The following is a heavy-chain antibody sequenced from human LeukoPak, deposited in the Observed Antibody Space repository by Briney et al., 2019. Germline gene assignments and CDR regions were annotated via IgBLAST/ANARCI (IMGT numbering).Heavy chain of an antibody. CDR2: ISSSSSYI. J-gene: IGHJ3*02. Sequence: GGSLRLSCAASGFTFSSYGMNWVRQAPGKGLEWVSSISSSSSYIYYADSVKGRFTISRDNSKNTLYLQMNSLRAEDTAVYYCARYPDYNDSSGAFDIWGQGTMVTVSS. CDR3: ARYPDYNDSSGAFDI. D-gene: IGHD3-22*01. CDR1: GFTFSSYG. V-gene: IGHV3-21*01.